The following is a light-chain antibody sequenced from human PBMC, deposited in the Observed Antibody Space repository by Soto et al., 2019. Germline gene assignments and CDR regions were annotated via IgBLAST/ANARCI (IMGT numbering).Light chain of an antibody. Sequence: QSALTQPASMSGSPGQSITISCTGTSNDVGGYKYVSWYQQHPGKAPKLMIYEVSNRPSGVPNRFSGSKSGNTASLTISGLQTEYEADYYCNSYTSRYTYVFGTGTKVTVL. J-gene: IGLJ1*01. CDR3: NSYTSRYTYV. CDR1: SNDVGGYKY. CDR2: EVS. V-gene: IGLV2-14*01.